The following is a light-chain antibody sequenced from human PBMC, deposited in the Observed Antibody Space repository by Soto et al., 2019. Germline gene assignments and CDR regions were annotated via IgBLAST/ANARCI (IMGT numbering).Light chain of an antibody. Sequence: DIQMTQSPSSLSASVGDRVTITCRASQSISSYLNWYQQKPGKAPQLLIYAASSLQSGVTSRFSGSGSGTDFTLTISSLQHEDFATYYCQQSYSNPLLTFGGGTKVEIK. V-gene: IGKV1-39*01. CDR3: QQSYSNPLLT. J-gene: IGKJ4*01. CDR1: QSISSY. CDR2: AAS.